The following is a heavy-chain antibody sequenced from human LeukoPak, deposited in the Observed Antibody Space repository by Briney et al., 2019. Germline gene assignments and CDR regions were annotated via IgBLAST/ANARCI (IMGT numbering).Heavy chain of an antibody. D-gene: IGHD2-2*02. J-gene: IGHJ1*01. CDR3: ATYRSHTSCYTGGGFQH. Sequence: SETLSLTCTVAGCSISSGGYCWSWLRQPAGKGLGLIVRVYTTATTHYNPPLHSRAPISVHTSTNHFPLTLPSVTAPDTAVYYCATYRSHTSCYTGGGFQHWGQGTLVTVSS. CDR1: GCSISSGGYC. CDR2: VYTTATT. V-gene: IGHV4-61*02.